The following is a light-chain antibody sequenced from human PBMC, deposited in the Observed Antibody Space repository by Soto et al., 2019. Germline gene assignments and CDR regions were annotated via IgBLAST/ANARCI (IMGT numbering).Light chain of an antibody. J-gene: IGKJ5*01. CDR2: WAS. CDR1: QIVLYSSNNYNY. V-gene: IGKV4-1*01. CDR3: QQYYSTPSIP. Sequence: DLVLTQSPDSVAVSLGNRATLNCKASQIVLYSSNNYNYLAWYQQKPGQPPKLLIYWASTRESGVPDRFSGSGSGTDFTLTISSLQAEDVAVYYCQQYYSTPSIPFGQVARLAIK.